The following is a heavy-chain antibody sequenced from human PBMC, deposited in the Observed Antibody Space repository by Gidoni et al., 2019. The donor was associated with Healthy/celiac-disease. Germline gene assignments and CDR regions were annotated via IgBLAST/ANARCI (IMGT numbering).Heavy chain of an antibody. J-gene: IGHJ4*02. CDR2: ISQGGRT. CDR1: CCSISSRNW. CDR3: ARAIEDYGDTERPFDY. V-gene: IGHV4-4*02. D-gene: IGHD4-17*01. Sequence: QVQLQSSVPGLVTPSGTLSLTCAVSCCSISSRNWWSWVRQPPGKGLEWIGEISQGGRTNYNPYLKSRVTISVDKSKNQFSQKLSAVTAEDTAVYYCARAIEDYGDTERPFDYWGQGTLVTVSS.